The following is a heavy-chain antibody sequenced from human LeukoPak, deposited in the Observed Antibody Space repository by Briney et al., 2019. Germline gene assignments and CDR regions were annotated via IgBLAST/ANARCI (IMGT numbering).Heavy chain of an antibody. Sequence: GGSLRLSCTASGFTFGDYAMSWVRQAPGKGLEWVSGVSSSGGSTVHADPVKGRFTISRDNSKNTMYLQMNSLRAEDTAVYYCARDDYSVVTAKWGQGTLVTVSS. D-gene: IGHD2-21*02. CDR3: ARDDYSVVTAK. J-gene: IGHJ4*02. V-gene: IGHV3-23*01. CDR1: GFTFGDYA. CDR2: VSSSGGST.